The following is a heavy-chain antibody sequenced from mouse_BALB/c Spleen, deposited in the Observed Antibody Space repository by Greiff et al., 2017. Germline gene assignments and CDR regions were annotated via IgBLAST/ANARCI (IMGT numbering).Heavy chain of an antibody. Sequence: VQLQQSGAELVRPGVSVKISCKGSGYTFTDYAMHWVKQSHAKSLEWIGVISTYYGDASYNQKFKGKATMTVDKSSSTAYMELARLTSEDSAIYYCARWAIYYDYDVGYFDVWGAGTTVTVSS. CDR3: ARWAIYYDYDVGYFDV. J-gene: IGHJ1*01. D-gene: IGHD2-4*01. CDR2: ISTYYGDA. V-gene: IGHV1S137*01. CDR1: GYTFTDYA.